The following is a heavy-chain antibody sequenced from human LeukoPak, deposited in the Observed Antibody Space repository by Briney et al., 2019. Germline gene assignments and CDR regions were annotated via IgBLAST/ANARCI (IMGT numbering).Heavy chain of an antibody. CDR1: GGSISSYY. J-gene: IGHJ4*02. CDR2: IYTSGST. D-gene: IGHD6-13*01. Sequence: SETLSLTCTVSGGSISSYYWSWIRQPAGKGLEWIGRIYTSGSTNYNPSLKSRVTMSVDTPKNQFSLKLSSVTAADTAVYYCARDPTSGSSWAHFDYWGQGTLVTVSS. CDR3: ARDPTSGSSWAHFDY. V-gene: IGHV4-4*07.